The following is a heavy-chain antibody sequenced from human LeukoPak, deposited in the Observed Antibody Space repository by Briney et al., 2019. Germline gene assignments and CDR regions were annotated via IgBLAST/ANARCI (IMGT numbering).Heavy chain of an antibody. D-gene: IGHD3-22*01. CDR2: INHSGST. V-gene: IGHV4-34*01. CDR3: ARGCPDSSGYYYVVGHYYMDV. Sequence: KPSETLSLTCAVYGGSFSGYYWSWIRQPPGKGLEWIGEINHSGSTNYNPSLKSRVTISVDTSKNQFSLKLSSVTAADTAVYYCARGCPDSSGYYYVVGHYYMDVWGKGTTVTVSS. CDR1: GGSFSGYY. J-gene: IGHJ6*03.